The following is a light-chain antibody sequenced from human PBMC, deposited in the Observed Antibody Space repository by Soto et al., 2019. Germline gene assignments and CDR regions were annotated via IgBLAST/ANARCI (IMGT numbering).Light chain of an antibody. CDR3: QQSYTTPPT. CDR1: QIVNRN. Sequence: DLQMTQSPSSLSASTGDRVTITFRASQIVNRNLNWYQHKLGKATKLLMYAASHLERGLQSRFSGSGAAADFNRSINSLQREDIAAYYCQQSYTTPPTFGQGTKLEI. V-gene: IGKV1-39*01. CDR2: AAS. J-gene: IGKJ2*01.